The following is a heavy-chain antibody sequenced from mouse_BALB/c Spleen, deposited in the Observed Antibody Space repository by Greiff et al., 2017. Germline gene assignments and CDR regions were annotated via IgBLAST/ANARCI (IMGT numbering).Heavy chain of an antibody. CDR2: IWAGGST. D-gene: IGHD1-1*01. J-gene: IGHJ3*01. CDR3: VREGVYYVSY. V-gene: IGHV2-9*02. CDR1: GFSLTSYG. Sequence: QVQLKESGPGLVAPSQSLSITCTVSGFSLTSYGVHWVRQPPGKGLEWLGVIWAGGSTNYNSALMSRLSISKDNSKSQVFLKMNSLQTDDTAMYYCVREGVYYVSYWGQGTLGTVSA.